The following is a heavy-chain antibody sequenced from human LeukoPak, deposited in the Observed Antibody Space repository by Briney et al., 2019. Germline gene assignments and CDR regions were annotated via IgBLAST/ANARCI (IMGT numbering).Heavy chain of an antibody. CDR1: GGSFSGYY. V-gene: IGHV4-34*01. Sequence: SETLSLTCAVYGGSFSGYYWSWIRQPPGKGLEWIGEINHSGSTNYNPSLKSRVTISVDTSKNQFSLKLSSVTAADTAVYYCARAGLGIAVLYGKRRGGYGHYFDYWGQGTLVTVSS. CDR3: ARAGLGIAVLYGKRRGGYGHYFDY. CDR2: INHSGST. J-gene: IGHJ4*02. D-gene: IGHD6-19*01.